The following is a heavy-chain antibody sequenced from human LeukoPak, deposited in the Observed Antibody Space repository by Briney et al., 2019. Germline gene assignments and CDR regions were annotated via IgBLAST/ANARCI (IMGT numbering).Heavy chain of an antibody. J-gene: IGHJ4*02. V-gene: IGHV4-34*01. Sequence: PSETLSLTCAVYGGSFSGYYWSWIRQPPGKGLEWIGEINHSGSTNYNPSLKSRVTISVDTSKNQFSLKLSSVTAADTAVYYCARRRRYYYDSSGYYGYFDYWGQGTLVTVSS. D-gene: IGHD3-22*01. CDR3: ARRRRYYYDSSGYYGYFDY. CDR1: GGSFSGYY. CDR2: INHSGST.